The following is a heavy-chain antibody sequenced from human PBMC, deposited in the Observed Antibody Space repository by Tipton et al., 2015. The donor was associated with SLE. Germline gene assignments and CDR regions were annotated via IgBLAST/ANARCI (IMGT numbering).Heavy chain of an antibody. CDR3: ARDEAVEGYDGSGLKWFCP. CDR1: GYFISNGYF. CDR2: IYHTGHT. D-gene: IGHD3-22*01. V-gene: IGHV4-38-2*02. Sequence: GLVKPSETLSIPCGVSGYFISNGYFWGWIRQPPGKGLEWMGSIYHTGHTYYNPSLKNRGTISLDTSKNQFSLMLTSVTAADTAVYYCARDEAVEGYDGSGLKWFCPCGQGILVTVPS. J-gene: IGHJ5*02.